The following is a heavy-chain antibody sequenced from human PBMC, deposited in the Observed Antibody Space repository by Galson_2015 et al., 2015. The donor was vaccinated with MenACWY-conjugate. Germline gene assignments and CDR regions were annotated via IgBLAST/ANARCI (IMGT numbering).Heavy chain of an antibody. V-gene: IGHV1-46*01. CDR3: ASRQSRDTSSSWYDYYYYGMDV. CDR1: GYTFTSYY. CDR2: INPSGGST. D-gene: IGHD6-13*01. Sequence: SVKVSCKASGYTFTSYYMHWVRQAPGQGLEWMGIINPSGGSTSYAQKFQGRVTMTRDTSTSTVYMELSSLRSEDTAVYYCASRQSRDTSSSWYDYYYYGMDVWGQGTTVTVSS. J-gene: IGHJ6*02.